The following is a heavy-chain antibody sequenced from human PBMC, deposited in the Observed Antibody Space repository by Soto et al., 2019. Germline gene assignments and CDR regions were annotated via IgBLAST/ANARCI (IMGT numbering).Heavy chain of an antibody. V-gene: IGHV4-39*01. Sequence: SETLSLTCTVSGGSISSSSYYWGWIRQPPGKGLEWIGSIYYSGSTYYNPSLKSRVTISVDTSKNQFSLKLSSVTAADTAVYYCARLFGYNWFDPWGQGTLVTVSS. D-gene: IGHD3-10*01. J-gene: IGHJ5*02. CDR1: GGSISSSSYY. CDR3: ARLFGYNWFDP. CDR2: IYYSGST.